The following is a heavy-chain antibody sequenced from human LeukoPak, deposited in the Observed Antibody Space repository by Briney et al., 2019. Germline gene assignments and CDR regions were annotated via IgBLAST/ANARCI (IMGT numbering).Heavy chain of an antibody. CDR2: INAGNGDT. CDR3: ARDRGGTGDFDY. CDR1: GYTFTSYA. V-gene: IGHV1-3*01. D-gene: IGHD1-1*01. J-gene: IGHJ4*02. Sequence: AAVKVSCKASGYTFTSYAMHWVRRAPGQRLEWMGWINAGNGDTKYSQKFQGRVTIARDTSASTAYMELSSLRSEDTAVYYCARDRGGTGDFDYWGQGTLVTVSS.